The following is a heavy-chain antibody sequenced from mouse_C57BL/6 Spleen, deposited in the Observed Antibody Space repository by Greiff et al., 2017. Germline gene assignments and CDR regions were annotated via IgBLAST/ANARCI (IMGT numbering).Heavy chain of an antibody. CDR3: GRDGLLRYYYAMDY. J-gene: IGHJ4*01. CDR2: ISYDGSN. D-gene: IGHD2-3*01. V-gene: IGHV3-6*01. Sequence: DVQLQESGPGLVKPSQSLSLTCSVTGYSITSGYYWNWIRQFPGNKLEWMGYISYDGSNNYNPSLKNRISITRDTSKNQFFLKLNSVTTEDTATYYCGRDGLLRYYYAMDYWGQGTSVTVSS. CDR1: GYSITSGYY.